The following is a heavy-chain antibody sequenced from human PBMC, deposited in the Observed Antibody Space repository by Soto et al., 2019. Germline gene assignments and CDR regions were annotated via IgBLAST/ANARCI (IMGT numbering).Heavy chain of an antibody. V-gene: IGHV4-4*07. CDR3: ARQPGTPAAGTMRWFDP. Sequence: PSETLSLTCTVSGGSISSYYWSWIRQPAGKGLEWIGRIYTSGSTNYNPSLKSRVTMSVDTSKNQFSLKLSSVTAADTAVYYCARQPGTPAAGTMRWFDPRGQGTLVPVSS. CDR1: GGSISSYY. CDR2: IYTSGST. J-gene: IGHJ5*02. D-gene: IGHD6-13*01.